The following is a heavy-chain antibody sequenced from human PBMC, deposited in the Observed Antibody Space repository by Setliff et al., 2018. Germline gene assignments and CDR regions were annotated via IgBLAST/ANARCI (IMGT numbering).Heavy chain of an antibody. CDR3: ARDRGSNNSPEDFDY. CDR1: RGSINSHY. J-gene: IGHJ4*02. D-gene: IGHD1-1*01. V-gene: IGHV4-4*07. CDR2: IFGSGST. Sequence: ETLSLTCTVSRGSINSHYWSWTRQPAGKGLEWIGRIFGSGSTNYNPSLKSRVTMSIDTSKNQFFLKVRSVTAADTAVYYCARDRGSNNSPEDFDYWGLGTLVTVSS.